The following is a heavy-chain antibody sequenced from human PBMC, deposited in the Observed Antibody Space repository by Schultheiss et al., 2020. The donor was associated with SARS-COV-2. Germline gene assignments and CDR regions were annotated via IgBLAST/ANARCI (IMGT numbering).Heavy chain of an antibody. D-gene: IGHD3-9*01. CDR2: ISAYNGNT. CDR1: GYTFTGYY. V-gene: IGHV1-18*04. Sequence: ASVKVSCKASGYTFTGYYMHWVRQAPGQGLEWMGWISAYNGNTNYAQKLQGRVTMTTDTSTSTAYMELSRLRSDDTAVYYCARDRVLTGYYAPNWFDPWGQGTLVTVSS. CDR3: ARDRVLTGYYAPNWFDP. J-gene: IGHJ5*02.